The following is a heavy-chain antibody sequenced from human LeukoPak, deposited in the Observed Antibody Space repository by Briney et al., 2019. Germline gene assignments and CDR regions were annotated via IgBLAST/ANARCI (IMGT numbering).Heavy chain of an antibody. D-gene: IGHD6-19*01. CDR3: AKDLHIAVAAFQH. J-gene: IGHJ1*01. CDR2: ISGSGGST. CDR1: GFTFSSYA. Sequence: GGSLRPSCAASGFTFSSYAMSWVRQAPGKGLEWVSAISGSGGSTYYADSVKGRFTISRDNSKNTLYLQMNSLRAEDTAVYYCAKDLHIAVAAFQHWGQGTLVTVSS. V-gene: IGHV3-23*01.